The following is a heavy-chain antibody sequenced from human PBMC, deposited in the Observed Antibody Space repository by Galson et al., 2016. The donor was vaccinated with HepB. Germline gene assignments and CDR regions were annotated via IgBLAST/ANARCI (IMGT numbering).Heavy chain of an antibody. CDR2: IYWDDEK. D-gene: IGHD2-8*01. Sequence: PALVKPTQTLTLTCNFSGFSLKTDEMCVTWIRQPPGKALEWLARIYWDDEKRYGVSLKTRLSISKDASRNLVVLTMTNMNPVDTGTYYCARTRGPTKGIDVWGQGILVTVSS. CDR1: GFSLKTDEMC. J-gene: IGHJ4*02. CDR3: ARTRGPTKGIDV. V-gene: IGHV2-70*11.